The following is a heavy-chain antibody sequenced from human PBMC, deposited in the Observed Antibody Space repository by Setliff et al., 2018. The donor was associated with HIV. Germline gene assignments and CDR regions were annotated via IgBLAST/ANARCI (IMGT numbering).Heavy chain of an antibody. D-gene: IGHD3-22*01. CDR3: ARDCDPSRYYYLSLFDF. CDR1: GDSVLSSRAA. V-gene: IGHV6-1*01. CDR2: IYYRSKWYS. J-gene: IGHJ4*02. Sequence: SQTLSLTCAISGDSVLSSRAAWNWIRQSPSGGLEWLGRIYYRSKWYSEYAVSVKSRLTIKPDTLENRFSLQLSSVTPEDTAGYFCARDCDPSRYYYLSLFDFWGQGTPVTVS.